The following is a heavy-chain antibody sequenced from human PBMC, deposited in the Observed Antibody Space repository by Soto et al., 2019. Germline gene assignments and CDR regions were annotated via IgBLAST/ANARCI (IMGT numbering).Heavy chain of an antibody. Sequence: GGSLRLSCGASGFTFSGYSVNWVRQAPGKGLEWVSSISSSSSYIYYADSVKGRFTISRDNAKNSLYLQMNSLRAEDTAVYYCARAWYSSGWYHNYWGQGTLVTVSS. J-gene: IGHJ4*02. CDR1: GFTFSGYS. V-gene: IGHV3-21*01. CDR3: ARAWYSSGWYHNY. D-gene: IGHD6-19*01. CDR2: ISSSSSYI.